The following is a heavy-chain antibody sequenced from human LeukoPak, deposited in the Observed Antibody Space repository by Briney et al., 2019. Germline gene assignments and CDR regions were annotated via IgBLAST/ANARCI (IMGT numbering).Heavy chain of an antibody. CDR2: INWNGGST. Sequence: TGGSLRLSCAASGFTFSSYGMSWVRQAPGKGLEWVSGINWNGGSTGYADSVKGRFTISRDNAKNSLYLQMNSLRAEDTALYYCARVRVVWAVDDAFDIWGQGTMVTVSS. D-gene: IGHD1-26*01. V-gene: IGHV3-20*04. J-gene: IGHJ3*02. CDR3: ARVRVVWAVDDAFDI. CDR1: GFTFSSYG.